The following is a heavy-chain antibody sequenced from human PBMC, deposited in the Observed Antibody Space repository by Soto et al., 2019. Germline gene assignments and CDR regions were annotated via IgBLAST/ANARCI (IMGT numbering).Heavy chain of an antibody. CDR3: ARNRPYYDSSGYYHYYFDY. J-gene: IGHJ4*02. CDR1: GFTFSSYA. Sequence: LRLSCAASGFTFSSYAMSWVRQAPGKGLEWVSAISGSGGSTYYADSVKGRFTISRDNSKNTLYLQMNSLRAEDTAVYYCARNRPYYDSSGYYHYYFDYWGQGTLVTVS. CDR2: ISGSGGST. D-gene: IGHD3-22*01. V-gene: IGHV3-23*01.